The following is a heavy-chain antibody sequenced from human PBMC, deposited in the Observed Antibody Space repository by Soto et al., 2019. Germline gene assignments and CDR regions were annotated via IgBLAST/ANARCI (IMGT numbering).Heavy chain of an antibody. Sequence: PGGSRRLSCATSGFTFSSYAMSWVRQAPGKGLEWVSAISGSGGSTYYADSVKGRFTISRDNSKNTLYLQMNSLRAEDTAVYYCAKDEVIGGYYYYYMDVWGKGTTVTVSS. V-gene: IGHV3-23*01. D-gene: IGHD3-16*01. CDR2: ISGSGGST. CDR1: GFTFSSYA. CDR3: AKDEVIGGYYYYYMDV. J-gene: IGHJ6*03.